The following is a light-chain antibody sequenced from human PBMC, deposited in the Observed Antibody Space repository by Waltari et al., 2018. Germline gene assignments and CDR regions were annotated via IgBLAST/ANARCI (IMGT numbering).Light chain of an antibody. CDR1: RSDIGNNY. J-gene: IGLJ2*01. CDR3: ASWDDRLGGVL. CDR2: RNT. Sequence: QSVLTQPPSASGTPGQKVTMSCSGGRSDIGNNYVYWYPLLPGTTPNLLIYRNTPRPSGVPGRISASKSGTSASLAISGLRSEDEAIYYCASWDDRLGGVLFGGGTKLTVL. V-gene: IGLV1-47*01.